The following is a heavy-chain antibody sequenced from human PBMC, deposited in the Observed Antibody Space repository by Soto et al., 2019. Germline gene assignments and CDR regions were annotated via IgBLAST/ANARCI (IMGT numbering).Heavy chain of an antibody. CDR3: ARDFWSGYYIASGFDP. J-gene: IGHJ5*02. D-gene: IGHD3-3*01. CDR1: GGSFSGYY. V-gene: IGHV4-34*01. Sequence: SETLSLTCAVYGGSFSGYYWSWIRQPPGKGLEWIGEINHSGSTNYNPSLKSRVTISVDTSKNQFSLKLSSVTAADTAVYYCARDFWSGYYIASGFDPWGQGTLVTVSS. CDR2: INHSGST.